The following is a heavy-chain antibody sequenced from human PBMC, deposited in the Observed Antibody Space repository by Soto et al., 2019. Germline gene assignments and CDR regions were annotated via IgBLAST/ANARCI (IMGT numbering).Heavy chain of an antibody. CDR3: VRTAREGAVAPHWFDR. V-gene: IGHV4-30-4*01. J-gene: IGHJ5*02. CDR1: GASIRSTDYH. CDR2: VYYTGST. D-gene: IGHD2-21*02. Sequence: TLSLTCTVSGASIRSTDYHWSWIRQAPGKGLEWIGYVYYTGSTYYNPSLMSRLTISVDTSKNQFSLKLTSVTAAETAVYYCVRTAREGAVAPHWFDRWGQGTQVTVSS.